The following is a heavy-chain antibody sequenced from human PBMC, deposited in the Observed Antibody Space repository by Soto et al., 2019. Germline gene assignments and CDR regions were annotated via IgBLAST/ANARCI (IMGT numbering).Heavy chain of an antibody. D-gene: IGHD7-27*01. CDR3: ARGWGRIFDY. V-gene: IGHV4-34*01. Sequence: QVKLQQWGAGLLNPSETLSLTCAVYGGYLSGYYWSWIRQPPGKGLEWIGEINHSGSTNYNPSLNSRVTISVDTSKNQFSLKLSSVTAADTAVYDCARGWGRIFDYWGQGTLVTVSS. CDR1: GGYLSGYY. J-gene: IGHJ4*02. CDR2: INHSGST.